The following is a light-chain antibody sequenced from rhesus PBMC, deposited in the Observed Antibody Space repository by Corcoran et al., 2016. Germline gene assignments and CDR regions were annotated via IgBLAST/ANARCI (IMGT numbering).Light chain of an antibody. V-gene: IGLV2-13*03. CDR2: EVI. CDR1: SSDIGGSKR. J-gene: IGLJ1*01. CDR3: SSYATFNTFT. Sequence: QSAPTQSPSVSGSPGQSVTISCTGTSSDIGGSKRVSWYQLHPGKAPKVLIYEVIKRPSGVSDRFSGSKSGNTASLTISGLQAEDEADYYCSSYATFNTFTFGSGTRLTVL.